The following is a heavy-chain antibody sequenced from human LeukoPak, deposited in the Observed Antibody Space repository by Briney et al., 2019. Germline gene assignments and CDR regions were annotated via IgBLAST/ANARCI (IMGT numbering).Heavy chain of an antibody. CDR1: GFTFSSYG. D-gene: IGHD3-3*01. V-gene: IGHV3-21*01. CDR3: ARSITIFGVVIMGPGAFDI. CDR2: ISSSSTYI. Sequence: GGSLRLSCAASGFTFSSYGMIWVRQAPGKGLEWVSSISSSSTYIFYAYSVKGRFTISRDSAKNSLYLQMNSLRAEDTAVYYCARSITIFGVVIMGPGAFDIWGQGTMVTVSS. J-gene: IGHJ3*02.